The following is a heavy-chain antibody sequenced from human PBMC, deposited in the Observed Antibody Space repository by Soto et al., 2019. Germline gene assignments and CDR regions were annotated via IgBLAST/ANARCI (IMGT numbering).Heavy chain of an antibody. CDR3: AKGRSGNYRDMDV. J-gene: IGHJ6*04. D-gene: IGHD3-3*01. CDR2: ISGSGGST. V-gene: IGHV3-23*01. CDR1: GYTFSSYA. Sequence: EVQLLESGGGLVQPGGSLRLSCEASGYTFSSYAMSWVRQAPGKGLEWVSAISGSGGSTYYADSVKGRFTISRDNSKNTLYLQMNSLRAEDTAVYYCAKGRSGNYRDMDVWGKGTTVTVSS.